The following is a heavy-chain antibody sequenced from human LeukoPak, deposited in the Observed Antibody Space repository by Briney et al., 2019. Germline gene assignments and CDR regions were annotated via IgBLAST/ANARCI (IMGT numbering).Heavy chain of an antibody. Sequence: PSETLSLTCTVSGGSISSGGYYWSWIRQHPGKGLEWIGYIYYSGSTYYNPSLKSRVTISVDTSKNQFSLKLSPVTAADTAVYYCARRTARYYYYYMDVWGKGTTVTVSS. CDR3: ARRTARYYYYYMDV. CDR2: IYYSGST. D-gene: IGHD5-18*01. V-gene: IGHV4-31*03. J-gene: IGHJ6*03. CDR1: GGSISSGGYY.